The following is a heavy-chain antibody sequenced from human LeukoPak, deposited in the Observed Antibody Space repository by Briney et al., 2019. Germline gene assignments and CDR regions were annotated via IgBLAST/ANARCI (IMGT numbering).Heavy chain of an antibody. Sequence: PSETLSLTCSVSGGSIGSYSWSWIRQTAGKGLEWIGRISHTGSANYNPSLSSRVTISIDTTRNHFSLKLNSVTAADTAVYYCARAGYSSGWTVFVLWGQGTMVTVYS. J-gene: IGHJ3*01. V-gene: IGHV4-4*07. D-gene: IGHD6-19*01. CDR1: GGSIGSYS. CDR2: ISHTGSA. CDR3: ARAGYSSGWTVFVL.